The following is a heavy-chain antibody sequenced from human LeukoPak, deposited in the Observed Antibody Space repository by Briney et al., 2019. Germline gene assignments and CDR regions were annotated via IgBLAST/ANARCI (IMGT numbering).Heavy chain of an antibody. CDR2: INGDGSST. D-gene: IGHD6-19*01. CDR3: ARGSTSGWTDYFDY. Sequence: PGGSLRFSGAASGFTLSSYWMHWVRQAPGKGLVWVSRINGDGSSTPYANSVKGRFTISRDNAKNTLYLQMHSLRADDTAVYYCARGSTSGWTDYFDYWGQGSVVTVSS. V-gene: IGHV3-74*01. J-gene: IGHJ4*02. CDR1: GFTLSSYW.